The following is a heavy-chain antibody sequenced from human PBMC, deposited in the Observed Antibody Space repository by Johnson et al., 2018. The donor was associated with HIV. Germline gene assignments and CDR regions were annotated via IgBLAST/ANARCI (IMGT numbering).Heavy chain of an antibody. CDR3: AKGGIDAFDI. CDR2: ISYDGSNE. Sequence: QVQLVESGGGVVQPGRSLSLSCAACGFTFNTYDMYWVRQAPGKGLEWVAVISYDGSNEYYADYVKGRFTISRDNSKNTVYLEMNSLRAEDTAVYYCAKGGIDAFDIWGQGTMVTVSS. D-gene: IGHD6-25*01. V-gene: IGHV3-30*18. J-gene: IGHJ3*02. CDR1: GFTFNTYD.